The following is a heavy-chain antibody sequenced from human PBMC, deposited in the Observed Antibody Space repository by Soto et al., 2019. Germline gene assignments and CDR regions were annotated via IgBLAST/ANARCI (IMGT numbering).Heavy chain of an antibody. D-gene: IGHD5-18*01. CDR3: ARHGAIYSNSWYDFDY. V-gene: IGHV4-59*08. CDR1: GGSLSSYY. CDR2: MYNSGSA. J-gene: IGHJ4*02. Sequence: NPSETLSLTCTVSGGSLSSYYWSWIRQPPGKGLEWVGYMYNSGSANYNPSLKSRVTVSVDMSQNQFSLKLTSVTAADTAVYYCARHGAIYSNSWYDFDYWGQGTLVTVSS.